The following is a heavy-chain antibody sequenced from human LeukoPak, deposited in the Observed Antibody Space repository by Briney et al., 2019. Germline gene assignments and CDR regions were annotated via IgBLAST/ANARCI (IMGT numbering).Heavy chain of an antibody. J-gene: IGHJ4*02. D-gene: IGHD1-26*01. Sequence: GASVKVSCKASGYTFSRYVISWVRQAPGQGLEWMGWISAYNGNTNYAQKLQDRVTMTTDTSTSTASMEVRSLRSDDTAVYFCARVGSGSGSYYGYWGQGTLVTVSS. CDR3: ARVGSGSGSYYGY. CDR2: ISAYNGNT. CDR1: GYTFSRYV. V-gene: IGHV1-18*01.